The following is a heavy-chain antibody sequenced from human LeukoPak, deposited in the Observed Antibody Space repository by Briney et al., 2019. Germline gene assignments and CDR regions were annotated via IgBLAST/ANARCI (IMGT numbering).Heavy chain of an antibody. CDR1: GFTVSSNY. D-gene: IGHD3-3*01. V-gene: IGHV3-7*01. J-gene: IGHJ4*02. CDR3: ARASGGITIFGVVSY. CDR2: IKQDGSEK. Sequence: QPGGSLRLSCAASGFTVSSNYMSWVRQAPGKGLEWVANIKQDGSEKYYVDSVKGRFTISRDNAKNSLYLQMNSLRAEDTAVYYCARASGGITIFGVVSYWGQGTLVTVSS.